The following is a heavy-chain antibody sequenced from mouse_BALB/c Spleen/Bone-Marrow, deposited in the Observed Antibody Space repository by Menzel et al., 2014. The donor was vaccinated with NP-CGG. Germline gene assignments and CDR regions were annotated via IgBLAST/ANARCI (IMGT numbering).Heavy chain of an antibody. CDR1: GFTFNTYA. J-gene: IGHJ4*01. CDR3: VRHMHY. Sequence: EVKLMESGGGLVQPKGSLKLSCAASGFTFNTYAMNWVRPAPGKGLEWVARIRSKSNNYATYYADSVKDSFTISRDDSQSMLYLQMNNLKTEDTAMYYCVRHMHYWGQGTSVTVSS. CDR2: IRSKSNNYAT. V-gene: IGHV10-1*02.